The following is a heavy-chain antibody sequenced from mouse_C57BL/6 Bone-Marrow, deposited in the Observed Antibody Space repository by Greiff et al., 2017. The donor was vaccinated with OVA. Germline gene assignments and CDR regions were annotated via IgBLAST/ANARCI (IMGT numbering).Heavy chain of an antibody. Sequence: QVQLQQSGAELARPGASVKLSCKASGYTFTSYGISWVKQRTGQGLEWIGEIYPRSGNTYYNEKFKGKATLTADKSSSTAYMELRSLTSEDSAVYFCARWGVVYWYFDGWGTGTTVTVSS. J-gene: IGHJ1*03. D-gene: IGHD1-1*01. CDR1: GYTFTSYG. CDR3: ARWGVVYWYFDG. CDR2: IYPRSGNT. V-gene: IGHV1-81*01.